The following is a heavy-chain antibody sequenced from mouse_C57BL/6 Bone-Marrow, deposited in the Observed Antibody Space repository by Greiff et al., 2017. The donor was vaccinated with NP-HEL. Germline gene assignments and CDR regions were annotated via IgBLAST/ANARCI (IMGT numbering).Heavy chain of an antibody. D-gene: IGHD1-1*01. J-gene: IGHJ2*01. CDR1: GFTFSSYG. CDR3: ARDYYGSSSSYYFDY. CDR2: ILIGGRST. V-gene: IGHV5-6*01. Sequence: EVHLVESGGDLVKPGGSLKLSCAASGFTFSSYGMSWVRQTPDKRLEWVATILIGGRSTSSPASFKGLFTISRYNAKNTLYLQMSSLKSEDTAMYYCARDYYGSSSSYYFDYWGQGTTLTVSS.